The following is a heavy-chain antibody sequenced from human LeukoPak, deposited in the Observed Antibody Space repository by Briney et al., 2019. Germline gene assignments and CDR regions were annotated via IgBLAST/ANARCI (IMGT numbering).Heavy chain of an antibody. CDR1: GFSLEDYA. CDR3: IKDMGFDLLKDASHV. CDR2: ISWDSGSQ. V-gene: IGHV3-9*01. D-gene: IGHD3-9*01. J-gene: IGHJ3*01. Sequence: GRSLRLSCVGSGFSLEDYAMHWVRQDPGKGLEWVSSISWDSGSQAYTDSVKGRFTISRDNDKNSLYLQMNSLRLEDTAFYYCIKDMGFDLLKDASHVWGQGTLVTVSS.